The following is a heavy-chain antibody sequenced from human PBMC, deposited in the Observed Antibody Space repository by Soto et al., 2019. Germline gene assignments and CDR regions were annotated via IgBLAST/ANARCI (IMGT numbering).Heavy chain of an antibody. CDR2: IKQDGSEK. Sequence: EVQLVESGGGLVQPGGSLRLSCAASGFTFSSYWMSWVRQAPGKGLEWVANIKQDGSEKYYVDSVKGRLTISRDNAKNSLYLQMNSLIAEDPAVYYCERAGEVTTHYYYYGMDVWGQGTTVTVSS. CDR1: GFTFSSYW. D-gene: IGHD5-18*01. V-gene: IGHV3-7*03. CDR3: ERAGEVTTHYYYYGMDV. J-gene: IGHJ6*02.